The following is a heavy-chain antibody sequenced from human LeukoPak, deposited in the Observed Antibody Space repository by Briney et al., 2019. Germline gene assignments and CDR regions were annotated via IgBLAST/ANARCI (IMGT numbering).Heavy chain of an antibody. Sequence: PGGSLRLSCAASGFTFSSFWMHWVRQTPGKGPGKGLLWVSRINNDGDSTNYADSVKGRFTISRDNSKNTLYLQMNSLRAGDTAVYYCARWTSSSMTTNPLFGYWGQGTLVTVSS. CDR2: INNDGDST. J-gene: IGHJ4*02. CDR1: GFTFSSFW. D-gene: IGHD3-10*02. V-gene: IGHV3-74*01. CDR3: ARWTSSSMTTNPLFGY.